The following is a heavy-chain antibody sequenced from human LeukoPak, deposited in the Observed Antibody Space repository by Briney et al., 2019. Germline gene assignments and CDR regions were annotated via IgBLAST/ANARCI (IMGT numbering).Heavy chain of an antibody. J-gene: IGHJ4*02. V-gene: IGHV1-2*02. CDR1: GYTFTGYY. Sequence: ASVKVSCKASGYTFTGYYMHWVRQAPGQGLEWMGWINPNSGGTNYAQKLQGRVTMTRDTSISTAYMELRRLRSDDTAVYYCARDDSGYYDYIWGSYRYTGLDYWGQGTLVTVSS. D-gene: IGHD3-16*02. CDR3: ARDDSGYYDYIWGSYRYTGLDY. CDR2: INPNSGGT.